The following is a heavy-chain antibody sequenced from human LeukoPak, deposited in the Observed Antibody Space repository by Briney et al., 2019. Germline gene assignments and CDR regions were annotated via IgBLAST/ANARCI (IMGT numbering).Heavy chain of an antibody. V-gene: IGHV4-39*01. CDR2: LYYSGST. CDR3: ARMTPFWSGYHPLPYYYYYYYMDV. D-gene: IGHD3-3*01. CDR1: GGSISSSSYY. Sequence: SETLSLTCTVSGGSISSSSYYWGWIRQPPGKGLEWIGSLYYSGSTYYNPSLKSRVSISVDTSKNQFSLKLSSVTAADTAVYYCARMTPFWSGYHPLPYYYYYYYMDVWGKGTTVTVSS. J-gene: IGHJ6*03.